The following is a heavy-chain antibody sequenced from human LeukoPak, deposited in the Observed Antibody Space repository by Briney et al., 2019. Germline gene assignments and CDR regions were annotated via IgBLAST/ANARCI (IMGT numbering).Heavy chain of an antibody. D-gene: IGHD6-6*01. V-gene: IGHV3-33*08. Sequence: GGSLRLSCAASGFTFSSYAMHWVRQAPGKGLEWVAVIWYDGSNKYCADSVKGRFTISRDNSKNTLYLEMSSLRAEDTAVYYCARVGSSSSLGFDYWGQGTLVTVSS. CDR2: IWYDGSNK. CDR1: GFTFSSYA. CDR3: ARVGSSSSLGFDY. J-gene: IGHJ4*02.